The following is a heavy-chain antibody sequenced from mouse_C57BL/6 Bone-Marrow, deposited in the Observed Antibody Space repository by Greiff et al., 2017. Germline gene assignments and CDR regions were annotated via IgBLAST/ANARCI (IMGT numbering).Heavy chain of an antibody. J-gene: IGHJ4*01. Sequence: QVQLQQPGAELVRPGTSVKLSCKASGYTFTSYWIHWVKQRPGPGLEWIGVIDPSDSYPNYNQKFKGKATLTVDTSSSTAYMQRSSLTSEDSAVYYWAGYAMDYWGQGTSVTVSS. V-gene: IGHV1-59*01. CDR3: AGYAMDY. CDR2: IDPSDSYP. CDR1: GYTFTSYW.